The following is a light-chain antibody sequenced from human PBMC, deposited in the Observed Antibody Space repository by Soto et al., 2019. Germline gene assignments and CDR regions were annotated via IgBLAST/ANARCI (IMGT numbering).Light chain of an antibody. CDR3: QLYRT. CDR1: QSISSW. J-gene: IGKJ1*01. CDR2: KAS. V-gene: IGKV1-5*03. Sequence: DIQMTQSPSTLSASVGDRVTITCRASQSISSWLAWYQQKPGKAPKLLIYKASSSESRVPSRFSGSGFGTEFTLTISSLQPDRDESYYSQLYRTIGQGSKG.